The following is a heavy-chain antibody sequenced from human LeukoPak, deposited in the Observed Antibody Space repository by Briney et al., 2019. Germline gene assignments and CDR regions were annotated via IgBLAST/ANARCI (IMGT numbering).Heavy chain of an antibody. D-gene: IGHD6-13*01. CDR2: IYYSGST. J-gene: IGHJ6*02. CDR3: ARGLGGIAAAGSYGMDV. CDR1: GGSISSYY. Sequence: SETLSLTCTVSGGSISSYYWSWIRQPPGKGLEWIGYIYYSGSTNYNPSLKSRVTISVDTSKNQFSLKLSSVTAADTAVYYCARGLGGIAAAGSYGMDVWGQGTTVTVS. V-gene: IGHV4-59*12.